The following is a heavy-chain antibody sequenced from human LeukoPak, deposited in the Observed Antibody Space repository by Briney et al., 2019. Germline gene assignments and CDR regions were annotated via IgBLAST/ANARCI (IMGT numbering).Heavy chain of an antibody. J-gene: IGHJ6*03. V-gene: IGHV4-34*01. CDR1: GGSFSGYY. CDR3: ARGRDSFSYYYYYYMDV. D-gene: IGHD5-18*01. Sequence: SETLSLTCAVYGGSFSGYYWSWIRQPPGKGLEWIGEINHSGSTNYNPSLKSRVTISVDTSKNQFSLKLSSVTAADTAVYYCARGRDSFSYYYYYYMDVWGKGTTVTVSS. CDR2: INHSGST.